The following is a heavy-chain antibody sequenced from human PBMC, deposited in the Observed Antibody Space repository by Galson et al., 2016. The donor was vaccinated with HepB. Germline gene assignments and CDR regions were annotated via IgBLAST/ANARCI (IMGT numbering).Heavy chain of an antibody. D-gene: IGHD2-2*01. CDR1: GSSIRTGYY. CDR3: ARTSDLDF. Sequence: SETLSLTCTVSGSSIRTGYYWGWIRQSAGKGLEWIGSIYHSGTTYYKVSFKSRVSISVDTSNDQFSLKLNSVTAADTAVYYCARTSDLDFWGQGTLVTISS. J-gene: IGHJ4*02. CDR2: IYHSGTT. V-gene: IGHV4-38-2*02.